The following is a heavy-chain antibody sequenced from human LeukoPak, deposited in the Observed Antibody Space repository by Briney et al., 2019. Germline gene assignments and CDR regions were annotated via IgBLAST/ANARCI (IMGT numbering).Heavy chain of an antibody. CDR2: ISSTSAYI. V-gene: IGHV3-21*01. D-gene: IGHD3-9*01. CDR1: GFTFSTYT. Sequence: GGSLRLSCAASGFTFSTYTMTWVRQAPGKGLEWVSSISSTSAYINYADSVKGRFTISRDNDKNSMYLQMNSLRAEDTAVYYCARVDCDVLTGYQNYFQYWGQGTLVTVSS. CDR3: ARVDCDVLTGYQNYFQY. J-gene: IGHJ4*02.